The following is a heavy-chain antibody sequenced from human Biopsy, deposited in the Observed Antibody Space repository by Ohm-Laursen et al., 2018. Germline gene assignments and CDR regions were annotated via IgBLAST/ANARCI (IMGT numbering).Heavy chain of an antibody. J-gene: IGHJ4*02. Sequence: SDTLSLTCTVSGGSISSYYWSWIRQPPGKGLEWIGYIYYTGNTNYNPSLRSRVTMSVDTSKNQFSLRLNSVTAADTAVYYCARGMRTTGWPYFDYWGQGILATVSS. CDR2: IYYTGNT. CDR1: GGSISSYY. CDR3: ARGMRTTGWPYFDY. V-gene: IGHV4-59*01. D-gene: IGHD2/OR15-2a*01.